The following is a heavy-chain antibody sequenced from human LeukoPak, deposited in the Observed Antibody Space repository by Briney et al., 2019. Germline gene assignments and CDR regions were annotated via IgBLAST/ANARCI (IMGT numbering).Heavy chain of an antibody. Sequence: GGSLRLSCAASGFTFSSNAMSWVRQAPGKGLEWVSTITGNGTSTYYADSVKGRFTISRDNSKNTLYLQMNSLRAEDTAVYYCAKEGSCSGGSCYSDYWGQGTLVTVSS. V-gene: IGHV3-23*01. CDR2: ITGNGTST. CDR1: GFTFSSNA. D-gene: IGHD2-15*01. CDR3: AKEGSCSGGSCYSDY. J-gene: IGHJ4*02.